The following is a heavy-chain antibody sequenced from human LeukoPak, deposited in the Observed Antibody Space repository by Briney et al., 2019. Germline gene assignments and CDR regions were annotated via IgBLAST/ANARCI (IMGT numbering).Heavy chain of an antibody. CDR1: GLSVSTTN. V-gene: IGHV3-53*01. J-gene: IGHJ4*02. Sequence: GGSLRLYCAVSGLSVSTTNMVWVRHSPEKGLKWVSLIYSGSDTYYIDSVKGRFTVSRDNSKNMLYLQMNSLRAEDTAVYYCAKVFHGSNWSPFEYWGQGILVTVSA. D-gene: IGHD6-13*01. CDR2: IYSGSDT. CDR3: AKVFHGSNWSPFEY.